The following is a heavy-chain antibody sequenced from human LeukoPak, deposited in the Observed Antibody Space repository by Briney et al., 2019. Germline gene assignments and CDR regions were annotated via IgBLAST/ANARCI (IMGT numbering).Heavy chain of an antibody. Sequence: ASVKVSCKASGYAFTSYGISWVRQAPGQGLEWMGWISAYNGNTNYAQKFQGRVTITTDESTSTAYMELSSLRSDDTAGYYCARARGYSPDYYFDYWGQGTLVTVSS. CDR1: GYAFTSYG. J-gene: IGHJ4*02. D-gene: IGHD3-22*01. CDR2: ISAYNGNT. V-gene: IGHV1-18*01. CDR3: ARARGYSPDYYFDY.